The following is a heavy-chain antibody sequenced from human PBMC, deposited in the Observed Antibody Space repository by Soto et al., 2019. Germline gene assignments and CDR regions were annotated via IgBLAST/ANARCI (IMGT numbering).Heavy chain of an antibody. J-gene: IGHJ4*02. CDR1: GGTFSSYT. CDR3: ASPNPKRGSGFLFDY. D-gene: IGHD2-21*01. Sequence: QVQLVQSGAEVKKPGSSVKVSCKASGGTFSSYTISWVRQAPGQGLEWMGRIIPILSIANYAQKFQGIVTITADKSTITDYMELSSLRSDDTAVYYCASPNPKRGSGFLFDYWGQGTLVTVSS. V-gene: IGHV1-69*02. CDR2: IIPILSIA.